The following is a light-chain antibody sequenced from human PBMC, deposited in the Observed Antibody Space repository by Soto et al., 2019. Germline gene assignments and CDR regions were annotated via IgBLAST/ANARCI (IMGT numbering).Light chain of an antibody. V-gene: IGLV2-11*01. CDR2: DVS. CDR3: CSYAGSDTLGV. CDR1: SSDVATYNY. J-gene: IGLJ3*02. Sequence: QSALTQPRSVSGSPGQSVTISCTGTSSDVATYNYVSWYQQYPGKAPKLIIYDVSQRPSGVPDRFSGSKSGNTASLTISGLQAEDEGDYYCCSYAGSDTLGVFGGGTKLTVL.